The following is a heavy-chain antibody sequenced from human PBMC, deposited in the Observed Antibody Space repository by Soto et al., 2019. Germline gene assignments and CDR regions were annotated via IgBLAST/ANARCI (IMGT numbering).Heavy chain of an antibody. CDR1: GDSVSSNSAA. Sequence: SQTLSLTCAISGDSVSSNSAAWHWIRQSPSRGLEWLGRTYYRSKWYNDYAVSVKSRITINPDTSKNQFSLQLNSVTPEDTAVYYCARDQYYDILTGYLGAFDIWGQGTMVTVSS. D-gene: IGHD3-9*01. J-gene: IGHJ3*02. V-gene: IGHV6-1*01. CDR3: ARDQYYDILTGYLGAFDI. CDR2: TYYRSKWYN.